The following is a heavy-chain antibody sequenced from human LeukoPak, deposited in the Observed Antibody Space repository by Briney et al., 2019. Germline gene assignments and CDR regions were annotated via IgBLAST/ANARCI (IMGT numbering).Heavy chain of an antibody. V-gene: IGHV4-59*01. CDR3: ARDSVVPAAAFDY. D-gene: IGHD2-2*01. Sequence: SETLSLTCTVSGGSISSYYWTWIRPPPGKGLEWIGYIYYSGSTNYNPSLKSRVTISVDTSKNQFSLKLSSVSAADTAVYYCARDSVVPAAAFDYWGQGTLVTVSS. CDR2: IYYSGST. CDR1: GGSISSYY. J-gene: IGHJ4*02.